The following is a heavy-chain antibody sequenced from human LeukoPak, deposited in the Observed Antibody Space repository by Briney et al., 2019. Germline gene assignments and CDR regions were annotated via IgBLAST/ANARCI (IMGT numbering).Heavy chain of an antibody. CDR1: GYTFTSYY. V-gene: IGHV1-46*01. D-gene: IGHD3-16*02. Sequence: ASVKVSCKASGYTFTSYYMHWVRQAPGQGLEWMGIINPSGGSTSYAQKFQGRVTMTRDTSTSTVYMELSSLRSDDTAVYYCARDRRYDYVWGSYRYNLPRLDYWGQGTLVTVSS. J-gene: IGHJ4*02. CDR3: ARDRRYDYVWGSYRYNLPRLDY. CDR2: INPSGGST.